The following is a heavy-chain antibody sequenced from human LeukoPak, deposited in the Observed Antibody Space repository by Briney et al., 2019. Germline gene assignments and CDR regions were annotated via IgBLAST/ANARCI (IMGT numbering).Heavy chain of an antibody. CDR3: ARAAYTTRGYSYGYSDY. CDR2: INPSGGST. Sequence: ASVKVSCKASGYTFTSYYMHWVRQAPGQGPEWMGIINPSGGSTSYAQKFQGRVTMTRDTSTSTVYMELSSLRSEDTAVYYCARAAYTTRGYSYGYSDYWGQGTLVTVSS. CDR1: GYTFTSYY. D-gene: IGHD5-18*01. V-gene: IGHV1-46*01. J-gene: IGHJ4*02.